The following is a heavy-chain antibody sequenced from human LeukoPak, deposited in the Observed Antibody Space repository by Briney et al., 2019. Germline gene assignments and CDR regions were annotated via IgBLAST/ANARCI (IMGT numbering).Heavy chain of an antibody. Sequence: GGSLRLSCSASQFKFDTYGMHWVRRTPGKGLEYVSGINSDGLSTYYANSVKGRFTISRDNAKNTLYLQMGSLKTEDMAVYYCARSTDGSAHFDYWGQGTLVTVFS. CDR2: INSDGLST. CDR1: QFKFDTYG. V-gene: IGHV3-64*01. J-gene: IGHJ4*02. D-gene: IGHD1-1*01. CDR3: ARSTDGSAHFDY.